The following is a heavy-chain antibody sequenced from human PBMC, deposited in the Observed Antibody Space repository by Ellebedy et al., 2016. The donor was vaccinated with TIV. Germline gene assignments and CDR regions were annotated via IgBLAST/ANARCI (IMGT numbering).Heavy chain of an antibody. D-gene: IGHD6-13*01. J-gene: IGHJ4*02. CDR1: GYTFTGYY. V-gene: IGHV1-2*02. CDR2: LNPNSGGT. CDR3: ARGVVVVAAGSGFDY. Sequence: ASVKVSCKASGYTFTGYYMHWVRQAPGQGLEWMGWLNPNSGGTNYAQKFQGRVTMTRDTSISTAYMELRRLKSDDTAVYYCARGVVVVAAGSGFDYWGQGTLVTVSS.